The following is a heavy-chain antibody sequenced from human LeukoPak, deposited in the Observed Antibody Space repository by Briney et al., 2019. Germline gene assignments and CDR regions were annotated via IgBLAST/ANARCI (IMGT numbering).Heavy chain of an antibody. Sequence: SETLSLTCTVSGGSISSYYWSWIRQPPGKGLEWIGYIYYSGSTNYNPSLKSRVTISVDTSKNQFSLKLSSVTAADTAVYYCASAPPEVVFNGYWYFDLWGRGTLVTVSS. CDR3: ASAPPEVVFNGYWYFDL. J-gene: IGHJ2*01. D-gene: IGHD3-22*01. CDR2: IYYSGST. V-gene: IGHV4-59*01. CDR1: GGSISSYY.